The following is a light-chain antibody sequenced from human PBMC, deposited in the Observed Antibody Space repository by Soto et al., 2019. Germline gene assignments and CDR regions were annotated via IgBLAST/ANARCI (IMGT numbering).Light chain of an antibody. CDR2: GAS. CDR1: QSVSSD. V-gene: IGKV3-15*01. CDR3: QQYNKWPPLT. J-gene: IGKJ4*01. Sequence: EILLTQSPATLPLSPGERATLSFRASQSVSSDLAWYQQKPGQAPRVLIYGASTRATGIPARFSGSGSGTEFTLTISNLQSDDFAVYFCQQYNKWPPLTFGGGTKVDIK.